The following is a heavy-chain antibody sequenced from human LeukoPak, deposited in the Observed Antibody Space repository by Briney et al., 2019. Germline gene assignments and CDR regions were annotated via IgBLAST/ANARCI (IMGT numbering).Heavy chain of an antibody. Sequence: PGVSLRLACEASGFIFSRYAMNWVRQAPGKGLEWVAVVSHDGTNKDYADSVKGRFTISRDNSRNTMSLHLDSLRVEDTAVYYCAREWDFGKTSSWYVGFDCWGQGTLVIVSS. V-gene: IGHV3-30*04. CDR3: AREWDFGKTSSWYVGFDC. CDR2: VSHDGTNK. J-gene: IGHJ4*02. CDR1: GFIFSRYA. D-gene: IGHD6-13*01.